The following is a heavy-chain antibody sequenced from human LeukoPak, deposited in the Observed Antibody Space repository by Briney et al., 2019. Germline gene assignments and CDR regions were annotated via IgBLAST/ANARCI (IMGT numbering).Heavy chain of an antibody. Sequence: ASVKVSCKASGYTFTSYYMHWVRQAPGQGLEWMGWINTNTGNPTYAQGFTGRFVFSLDTSVSTAYLQISSLKAEDTAVYYCARDGRAAHRTGDDAFDIWGQGTIVTVSS. V-gene: IGHV7-4-1*02. J-gene: IGHJ3*02. CDR3: ARDGRAAHRTGDDAFDI. CDR1: GYTFTSYY. D-gene: IGHD3-10*01. CDR2: INTNTGNP.